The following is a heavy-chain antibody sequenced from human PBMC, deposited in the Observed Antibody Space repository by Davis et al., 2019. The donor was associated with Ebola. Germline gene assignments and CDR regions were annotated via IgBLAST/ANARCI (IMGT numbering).Heavy chain of an antibody. CDR2: IYHSGSA. V-gene: IGHV4-30-2*01. D-gene: IGHD1-26*01. CDR1: GASIASGGYS. Sequence: MPSETLSLTCAVSGASIASGGYSWSWIRQPPGKGLEWIGYIYHSGSAYYNPSLKSRVTISVDTSKNQFSLKLSSVTAADTAVYYCARRSSIYYYYGMDVWGKGTTVTVSS. J-gene: IGHJ6*04. CDR3: ARRSSIYYYYGMDV.